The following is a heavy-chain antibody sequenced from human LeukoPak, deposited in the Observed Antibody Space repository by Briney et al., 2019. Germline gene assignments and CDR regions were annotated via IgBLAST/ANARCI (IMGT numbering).Heavy chain of an antibody. Sequence: GGSLRLSCAASGFTFSSYWMHWVRQAPGKGLVWVSRINTDGSSTSYADSVKGRFTISRDNAKNTLYLQMNSLRAEDTAVYYCARDNPVVPAAIPAIDAFDIWGQGTMVTVSS. CDR3: ARDNPVVPAAIPAIDAFDI. D-gene: IGHD2-2*02. CDR2: INTDGSST. V-gene: IGHV3-74*01. CDR1: GFTFSSYW. J-gene: IGHJ3*02.